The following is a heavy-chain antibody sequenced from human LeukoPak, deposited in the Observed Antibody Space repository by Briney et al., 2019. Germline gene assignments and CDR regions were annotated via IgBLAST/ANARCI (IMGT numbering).Heavy chain of an antibody. D-gene: IGHD2-15*01. CDR2: ISYGGGTK. CDR1: GFTFSYYW. CDR3: VRGGQCSGGSCYADYFYYYMDV. V-gene: IGHV3-11*04. Sequence: GGSLRLSCAASGFTFSYYWMHWVRQAPGKGLEWVSYISYGGGTKHYADSVKGRFTVSRDNAKNSVILQMNSLRDEDTAVYYCVRGGQCSGGSCYADYFYYYMDVWGKGTTVTVSS. J-gene: IGHJ6*03.